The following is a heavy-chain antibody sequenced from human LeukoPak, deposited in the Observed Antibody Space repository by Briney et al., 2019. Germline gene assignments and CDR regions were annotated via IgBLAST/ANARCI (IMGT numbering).Heavy chain of an antibody. CDR1: GGSISSSSYY. V-gene: IGHV4-39*07. Sequence: SETLSLTRTVSGGSISSSSYYWGWIRQPPGTGLERIGTIYYRGTTYYNPSLKSRVTVSEDTSKNQFSLRLNSVTAADTAVYYCARDFSGFCSGDCRPYYFDYWGQGTLVTVSS. D-gene: IGHD2-15*01. CDR3: ARDFSGFCSGDCRPYYFDY. CDR2: IYYRGTT. J-gene: IGHJ4*02.